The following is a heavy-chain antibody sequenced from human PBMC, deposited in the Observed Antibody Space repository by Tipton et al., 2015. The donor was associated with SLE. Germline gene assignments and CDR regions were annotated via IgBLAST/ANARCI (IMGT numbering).Heavy chain of an antibody. V-gene: IGHV4-59*01. CDR1: GGSISSYY. J-gene: IGHJ4*02. Sequence: TLSLTCTVSGGSISSYYWSWIRQPPGKGLEWIGYIYYSGSTNYNPSLKSRVTISVDTSKNQFSLKLSSVTAAEPAVYYCARWAGPTVNFDYWGQGTLVTVPS. CDR2: IYYSGST. D-gene: IGHD4-11*01. CDR3: ARWAGPTVNFDY.